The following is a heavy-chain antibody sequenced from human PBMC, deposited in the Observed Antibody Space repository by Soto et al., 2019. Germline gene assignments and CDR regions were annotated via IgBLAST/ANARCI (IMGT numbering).Heavy chain of an antibody. CDR2: IFPGDSDT. J-gene: IGHJ4*02. D-gene: IGHD2-2*01. Sequence: EVQLKQSGAEVKKPGESLKISCEGSGYDFNNYWIAWLRQMPGKGLEWIGLIFPGDSDTVYSPSFQGQVTISVDKSIKCAFLHLSGLKASDTATYYCANQVDLHVVSRYFDYWGQGTLVTVSS. CDR3: ANQVDLHVVSRYFDY. V-gene: IGHV5-51*01. CDR1: GYDFNNYW.